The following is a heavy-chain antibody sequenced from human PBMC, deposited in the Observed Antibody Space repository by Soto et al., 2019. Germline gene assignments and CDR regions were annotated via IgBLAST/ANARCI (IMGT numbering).Heavy chain of an antibody. CDR2: IIPIVGTG. V-gene: IGHV1-69*01. CDR1: GGTFSNYA. CDR3: ARVVILVPTASTHYYYHMDV. J-gene: IGHJ6*02. D-gene: IGHD2-2*01. Sequence: QVQLVQSGAEVRKPGSSVTVSCKASGGTFSNYAISWVRQAPGQGLEWMGGIIPIVGTGSYAQKFQGRVTITAAEPTTTASMELSSLRFEDTAVYYCARVVILVPTASTHYYYHMDVWGPGTTVTVSS.